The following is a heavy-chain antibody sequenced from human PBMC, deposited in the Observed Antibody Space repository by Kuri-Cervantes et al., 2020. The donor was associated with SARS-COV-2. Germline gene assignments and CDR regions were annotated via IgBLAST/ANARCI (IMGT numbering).Heavy chain of an antibody. Sequence: GGSLRLSCAASGFTFSSYSMNWVRQAPGKGLEWVGRIKSKTDGGTTDYAAPVKGRFTISRDDSKNTLYLQMNSLKTEDTAVYYCTTDGSSGWYRSDAFDIWGQGTMVTVSS. CDR3: TTDGSSGWYRSDAFDI. CDR1: GFTFSSYS. J-gene: IGHJ3*02. V-gene: IGHV3-15*01. D-gene: IGHD6-19*01. CDR2: IKSKTDGGTT.